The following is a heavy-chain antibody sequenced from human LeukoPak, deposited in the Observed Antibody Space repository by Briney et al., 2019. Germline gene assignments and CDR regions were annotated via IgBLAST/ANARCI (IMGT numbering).Heavy chain of an antibody. CDR1: GGSISSGSYY. Sequence: PSQTLSLTCTVSGGSISSGSYYWSWIRQPAGKGLEWIGRIYTSGSTNYNPSLKSRVTISVDTSKNQSSLKLSSVTAADTAVYYCATEEGMNAFDIWGQGTMVTVSS. V-gene: IGHV4-61*02. J-gene: IGHJ3*02. CDR3: ATEEGMNAFDI. CDR2: IYTSGST.